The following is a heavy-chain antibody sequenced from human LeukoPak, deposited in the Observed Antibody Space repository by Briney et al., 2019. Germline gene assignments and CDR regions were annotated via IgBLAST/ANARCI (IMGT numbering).Heavy chain of an antibody. D-gene: IGHD4-17*01. CDR1: GGSISGSSYY. J-gene: IGHJ5*02. Sequence: SETLSLTCTVSGGSISGSSYYWGWIRQPPGKGLEWIGSIYYSGSTYYNPSLKSRVTISVDTSKNQFSLKLSSVTAADTAVYYCATVTTSLDGWFDPWGQGTLVTVSS. CDR2: IYYSGST. CDR3: ATVTTSLDGWFDP. V-gene: IGHV4-39*01.